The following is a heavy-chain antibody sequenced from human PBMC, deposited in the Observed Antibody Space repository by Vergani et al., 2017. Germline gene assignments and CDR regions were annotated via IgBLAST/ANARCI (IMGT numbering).Heavy chain of an antibody. V-gene: IGHV3-9*03. CDR3: AKDSGSYSDAFDI. D-gene: IGHD1-26*01. Sequence: LVESGGGLVQPGGSLRLSCAASGFTFDDYAMHWVRQAPGKGLEWVSGISWNSGSIGYADSVKDRFTISRDNAKNSLYLQMNSLRAEDMALYYCAKDSGSYSDAFDIWGQGTMVTVSS. CDR2: ISWNSGSI. J-gene: IGHJ3*02. CDR1: GFTFDDYA.